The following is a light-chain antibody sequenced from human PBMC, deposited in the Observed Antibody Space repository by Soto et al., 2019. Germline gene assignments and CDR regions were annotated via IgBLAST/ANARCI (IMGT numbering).Light chain of an antibody. CDR1: QSVSSS. Sequence: VLSQSPAPLSLSPGEKNTLSCRASQSVSSSLAWYQQKPGQAPRLLIYDASNRATGIPARFSGSGSGTDFTLTISSLEPEDFAVYYCQQRSDWPRTFGQGTKVDIK. J-gene: IGKJ1*01. CDR2: DAS. V-gene: IGKV3-11*01. CDR3: QQRSDWPRT.